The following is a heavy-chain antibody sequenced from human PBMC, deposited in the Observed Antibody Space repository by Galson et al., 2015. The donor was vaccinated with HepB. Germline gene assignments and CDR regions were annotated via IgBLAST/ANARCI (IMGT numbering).Heavy chain of an antibody. CDR3: AKDTHHLPRRGNYMDV. CDR2: ITWNSDSI. V-gene: IGHV3-9*01. J-gene: IGHJ6*03. D-gene: IGHD3-16*01. Sequence: SLRLSCAASGFTFDDYAMHWVRQAPGKGLEWVSSITWNSDSIGYADSVKGRFTISRDNAKNSLYLQMNSLRPEDTALYYCAKDTHHLPRRGNYMDVWGKGTTVTVSS. CDR1: GFTFDDYA.